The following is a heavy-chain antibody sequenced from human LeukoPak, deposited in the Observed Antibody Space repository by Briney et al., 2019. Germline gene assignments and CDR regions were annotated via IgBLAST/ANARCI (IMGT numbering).Heavy chain of an antibody. CDR3: ARVLSGSWDWFDP. Sequence: GGSLRLSCAASGFTFSDYYMSWIRQAPGKGLEWVSYISSSGSTIYYADSVKGRFTISRDNAKNSLYLQMNSLRAEDTAMYYCARVLSGSWDWFDPWGQGTLVTVSS. V-gene: IGHV3-11*04. D-gene: IGHD3-22*01. CDR2: ISSSGSTI. J-gene: IGHJ5*02. CDR1: GFTFSDYY.